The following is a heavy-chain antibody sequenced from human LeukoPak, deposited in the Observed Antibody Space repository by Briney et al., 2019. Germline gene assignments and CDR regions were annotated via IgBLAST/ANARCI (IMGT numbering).Heavy chain of an antibody. CDR1: GFPFSNYG. CDR3: ARGLE. CDR2: IKKEGSEE. D-gene: IGHD6-6*01. J-gene: IGHJ4*02. Sequence: PGGSLPLSCAASGFPFSNYGMSGVRQAPGKGLEGVADIKKEGSEEYYVDSVKGRFTISRDNANNSLYLQMNSLRAEYTAVYYCARGLEWGQGPLVTVSS. V-gene: IGHV3-7*01.